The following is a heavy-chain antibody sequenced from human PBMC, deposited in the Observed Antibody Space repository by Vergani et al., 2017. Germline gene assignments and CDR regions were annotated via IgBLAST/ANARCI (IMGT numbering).Heavy chain of an antibody. CDR3: AKYLRDSTDGLPDS. Sequence: QVELVESGGGVVQPGRSLRLSCEAPHFSFSDYGMNWIRQAPGKGLEWLAYIGKDGINTRYRDAVKGRFTVSRDNSKDILYLQMDSLRSEDTALYYCAKYLRDSTDGLPDSWGPGTLVIVSS. J-gene: IGHJ4*02. CDR2: IGKDGINT. D-gene: IGHD2-21*02. V-gene: IGHV3-30*02. CDR1: HFSFSDYG.